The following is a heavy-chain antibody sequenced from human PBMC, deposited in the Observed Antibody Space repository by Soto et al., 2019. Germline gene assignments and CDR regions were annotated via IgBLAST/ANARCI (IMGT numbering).Heavy chain of an antibody. CDR1: GYTFTSYD. CDR3: ARGTYCGGDCYSPADY. D-gene: IGHD2-21*02. J-gene: IGHJ4*02. V-gene: IGHV1-8*01. Sequence: QVQLVQSGAEVKKPGASVKVSCKASGYTFTSYDINWVRQATGQGLEWMGWMNPNSGNTGYAQKFQGRVTMTRNTSISTAYMELSSLRSEDTAVYYCARGTYCGGDCYSPADYWGQGTLVTVSS. CDR2: MNPNSGNT.